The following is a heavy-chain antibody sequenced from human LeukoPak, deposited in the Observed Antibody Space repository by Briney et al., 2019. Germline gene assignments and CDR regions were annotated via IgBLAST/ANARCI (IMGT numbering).Heavy chain of an antibody. J-gene: IGHJ6*04. V-gene: IGHV3-72*01. CDR1: GFTFSDHY. Sequence: GGSLRLSCVASGFTFSDHYMDWVRQAPGKGLEWVGRTRNKANSYTTEYAASVKGRFTISRDDSKNSLYLEMNNLKTEDTAVYYCARDPSLNLWGKGTTVTVSS. CDR3: ARDPSLNL. CDR2: TRNKANSYTT. D-gene: IGHD1-14*01.